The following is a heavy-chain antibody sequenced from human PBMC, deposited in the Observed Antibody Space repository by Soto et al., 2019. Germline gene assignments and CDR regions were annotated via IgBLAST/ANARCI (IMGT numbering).Heavy chain of an antibody. CDR1: GGTFSSYA. D-gene: IGHD3-10*01. J-gene: IGHJ3*02. CDR2: IIPIFGTA. CDR3: VRVSTLVRGVPTNGVTFDI. Sequence: QVQLVQSGAEVKKPGSSVKVSCKASGGTFSSYAISWVRQAPGQGLEWMGGIIPIFGTANYAQKFQGRVTITADKSTSTAYMELSRLRSEDTAVYCCVRVSTLVRGVPTNGVTFDIWGREGMVT. V-gene: IGHV1-69*06.